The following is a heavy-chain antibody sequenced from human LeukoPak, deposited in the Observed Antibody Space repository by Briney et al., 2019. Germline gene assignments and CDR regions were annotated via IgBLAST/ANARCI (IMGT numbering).Heavy chain of an antibody. D-gene: IGHD3-9*01. CDR3: ASYDILTGYRYFQH. Sequence: GASVKVSCKASRYTFTSYGISSVRQAPGHELEWMGWISAYNGNTNYAQKLQGRVTMTTDTSTSAAYKELRSLRSDDTVVYYCASYDILTGYRYFQHWGQGTLVTVSS. CDR1: RYTFTSYG. V-gene: IGHV1-18*04. J-gene: IGHJ1*01. CDR2: ISAYNGNT.